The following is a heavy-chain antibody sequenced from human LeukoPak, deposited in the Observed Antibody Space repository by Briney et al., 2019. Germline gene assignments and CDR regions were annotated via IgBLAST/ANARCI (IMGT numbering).Heavy chain of an antibody. V-gene: IGHV3-30*02. D-gene: IGHD5-12*01. Sequence: GGSLGLSCAASGFTFSSYGMHWVRQAPGKGLEWVAFIRYDGSNKYYADSVKGRFTISRDNSKNSLYLQMNSLRAEDTAVYYCAKLAATIRDDAFDIWGQGTMVTVSS. CDR3: AKLAATIRDDAFDI. CDR1: GFTFSSYG. CDR2: IRYDGSNK. J-gene: IGHJ3*02.